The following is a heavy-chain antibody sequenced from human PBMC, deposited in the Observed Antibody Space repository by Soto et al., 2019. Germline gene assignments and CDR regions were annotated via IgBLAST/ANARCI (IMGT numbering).Heavy chain of an antibody. Sequence: ASVKVSCKASGYTFTSYGISWVRQAPGQALEWMGWISAYNGNSNYAQKLQGRVTMTTDTSTSTAYMELRSLRSDDTAVYYCARSPCSGGSCPYNWFDPWGQGTLVTVSS. J-gene: IGHJ5*02. D-gene: IGHD2-15*01. CDR2: ISAYNGNS. CDR1: GYTFTSYG. V-gene: IGHV1-18*01. CDR3: ARSPCSGGSCPYNWFDP.